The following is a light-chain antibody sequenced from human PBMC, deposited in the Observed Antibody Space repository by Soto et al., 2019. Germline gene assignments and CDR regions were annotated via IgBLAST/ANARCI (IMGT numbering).Light chain of an antibody. V-gene: IGLV2-11*01. CDR1: SSDVGGYNY. CDR2: DVS. CDR3: CSYVGRNTYV. Sequence: QSALTQPRSASGSPGQSITISCTGTSSDVGGYNYVSWYQQHPAKAPKLIIFDVSKRPSGVPNRFSGSKSGNTASLTISGLRAEDEADYYCCSYVGRNTYVFGTGTKGT. J-gene: IGLJ1*01.